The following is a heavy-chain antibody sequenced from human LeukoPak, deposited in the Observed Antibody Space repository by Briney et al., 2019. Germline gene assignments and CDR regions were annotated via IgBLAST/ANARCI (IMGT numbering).Heavy chain of an antibody. D-gene: IGHD1-26*01. CDR1: GGSISSGGYY. CDR3: ARGLSGILNY. CDR2: IYYSGST. J-gene: IGHJ4*02. V-gene: IGHV4-61*08. Sequence: SETLSLTCTVSGGSISSGGYYWSWIRQHPGKGLEWIGYIYYSGSTNYNPSLKSRVTISVDTSKNQFSLKLSSVTAADTAVYYCARGLSGILNYWGQGTLVTVSS.